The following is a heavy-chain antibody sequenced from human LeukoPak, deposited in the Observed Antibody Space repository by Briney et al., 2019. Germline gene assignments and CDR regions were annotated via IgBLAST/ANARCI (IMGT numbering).Heavy chain of an antibody. V-gene: IGHV4-59*01. D-gene: IGHD3-10*01. Sequence: SETLSLTCTVSGGSISSYYWSWIRQPPGKGLEWIGYIYYSGSTNYNPSLKSRVTISGDTSKNQFSLKLSSVTAADTAVYYCARDRITMVRGVIISHWFDPWGQGTLVTVSS. CDR3: ARDRITMVRGVIISHWFDP. J-gene: IGHJ5*02. CDR1: GGSISSYY. CDR2: IYYSGST.